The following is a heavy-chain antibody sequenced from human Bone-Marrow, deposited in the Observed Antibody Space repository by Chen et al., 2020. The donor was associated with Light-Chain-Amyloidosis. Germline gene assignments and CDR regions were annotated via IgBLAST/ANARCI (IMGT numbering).Heavy chain of an antibody. CDR3: AKDISYDDILPGYPADAFDI. V-gene: IGHV3-23*04. Sequence: EVQLVESGGGLLQRGGSLSLSCAASGFAFSSYAMSWVRQAPGMGLAWVATIRGSGGSRYYGESVKGRLTISRDNSKSALFLQMNSLRAEDTAVYYCAKDISYDDILPGYPADAFDIWGQGTMVTVSS. J-gene: IGHJ3*02. CDR2: IRGSGGSR. D-gene: IGHD3-9*01. CDR1: GFAFSSYA.